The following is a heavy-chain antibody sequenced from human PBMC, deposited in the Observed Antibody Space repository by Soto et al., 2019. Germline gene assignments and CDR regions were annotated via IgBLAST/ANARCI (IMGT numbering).Heavy chain of an antibody. D-gene: IGHD2-15*01. CDR3: ARPSPRYCSGGSCLEFPDAFDI. CDR1: GDSISSTHW. Sequence: SETLSLTCAVSGDSISSTHWWTWVRQPPGKGLEYIGQIFHSGITNYNPSLKSRVTISVDTSKNQFSLKLSSVTAADTAVYYCARPSPRYCSGGSCLEFPDAFDIWGQGTMVTVS. V-gene: IGHV4-4*02. CDR2: IFHSGIT. J-gene: IGHJ3*02.